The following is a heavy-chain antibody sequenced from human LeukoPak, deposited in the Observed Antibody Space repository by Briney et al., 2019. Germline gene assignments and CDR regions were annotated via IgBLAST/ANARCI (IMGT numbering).Heavy chain of an antibody. CDR3: ATTVAGIKSDYYYGMDV. J-gene: IGHJ6*02. D-gene: IGHD6-19*01. CDR1: GYTFTGYY. CDR2: INPNSGGT. V-gene: IGHV1-2*04. Sequence: ASVQVSCKASGYTFTGYYMHWVRQAPGQGLEWMGWINPNSGGTNYAQKFQGWVTMTRDTSISTAYMELSRLRSDDTAVYYCATTVAGIKSDYYYGMDVWGQGTTVTVSS.